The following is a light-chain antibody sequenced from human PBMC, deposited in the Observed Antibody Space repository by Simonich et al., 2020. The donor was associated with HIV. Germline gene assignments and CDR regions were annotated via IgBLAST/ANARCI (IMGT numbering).Light chain of an antibody. V-gene: IGKV4-1*01. CDR2: WAS. Sequence: DIVMTQSPDSLAVSLVERATINCKSSQSVLYSSNNKNYLAWYQQKPGQPPKLLIYWASTRESGVPDRFSGSESGTDFTLTISSLQAEDVAVYYCQQYYDTPYTFGQGTKLEIK. CDR3: QQYYDTPYT. J-gene: IGKJ2*01. CDR1: QSVLYSSNNKNY.